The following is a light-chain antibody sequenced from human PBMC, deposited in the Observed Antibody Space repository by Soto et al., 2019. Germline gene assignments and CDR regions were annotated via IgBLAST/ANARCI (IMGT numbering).Light chain of an antibody. V-gene: IGKV1-39*01. J-gene: IGKJ5*01. CDR1: QNIDMY. Sequence: DIHMTQSPSSLSASVGDTVTITCRASQNIDMYLNWYQQKPGKAPRVLISGASNLQSGVPSRFSGSGSGTDFTLTISSLQSEDFATDYGQQSYSSPITFGQGTRLEIK. CDR2: GAS. CDR3: QQSYSSPIT.